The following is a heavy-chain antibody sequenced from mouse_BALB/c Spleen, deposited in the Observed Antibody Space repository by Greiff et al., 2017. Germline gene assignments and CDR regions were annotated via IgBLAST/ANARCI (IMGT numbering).Heavy chain of an antibody. CDR3: ARRYYRYGGYAMDY. CDR1: GYTFTDYY. J-gene: IGHJ4*01. V-gene: IGHV1-26*01. Sequence: EVQLQQSGPELVKPGASVKISCKASGYTFTDYYMNWVKQSHGKSLEWIGLVNPNNGGTSYNQKFKGKATLTVDKSSSTAYMELRSLTSEDSAVYYCARRYYRYGGYAMDYWGQGTSVTVSS. D-gene: IGHD2-14*01. CDR2: VNPNNGGT.